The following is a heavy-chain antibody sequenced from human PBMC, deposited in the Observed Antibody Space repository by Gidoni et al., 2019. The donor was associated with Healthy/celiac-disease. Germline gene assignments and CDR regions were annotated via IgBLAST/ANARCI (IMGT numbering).Heavy chain of an antibody. J-gene: IGHJ6*02. D-gene: IGHD3-10*01. CDR2: MNPNSGNT. CDR1: GYTFTSYD. CDR3: ARGQDYYGSGSYYKPFYYYYGMDV. Sequence: QVQLVQSGAEVKKPGASVKVSCKASGYTFTSYDINWVRQATGQGLEWMGWMNPNSGNTGYAQKFQGRVTMTRNTSISTAYMELSSLRSEDTAVYYCARGQDYYGSGSYYKPFYYYYGMDVWGQGTTVTVSS. V-gene: IGHV1-8*01.